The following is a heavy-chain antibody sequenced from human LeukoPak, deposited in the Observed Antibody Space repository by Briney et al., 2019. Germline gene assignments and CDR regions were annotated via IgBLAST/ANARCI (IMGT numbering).Heavy chain of an antibody. CDR2: IYST. CDR1: GGSISSYS. CDR3: ARGESSGWYYFNY. Sequence: NPSETLSLTCTVSGGSISSYSWSWIRQPAGKGLEWIGRIYSTNYNPSLKSRATISVDTPKNQFSLKLSSVTAADTAVYYCARGESSGWYYFNYWGQGTLVTVSS. D-gene: IGHD6-13*01. V-gene: IGHV4-4*07. J-gene: IGHJ4*02.